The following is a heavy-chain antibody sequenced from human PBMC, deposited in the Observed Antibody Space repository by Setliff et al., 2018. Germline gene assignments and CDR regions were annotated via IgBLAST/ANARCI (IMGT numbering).Heavy chain of an antibody. CDR1: GDSISSHY. Sequence: PSETLSLTCSVAGDSISSHYWSWIRQPPAKGLEWIGSMYYSGISNYNPSLKSRATISVQTSQKEFSLHRTSVTAADTAVYFCTRESMDYYGSGTYGFWGPGMLVTSPQ. D-gene: IGHD3-10*01. CDR2: MYYSGIS. J-gene: IGHJ4*02. CDR3: TRESMDYYGSGTYGF. V-gene: IGHV4-59*11.